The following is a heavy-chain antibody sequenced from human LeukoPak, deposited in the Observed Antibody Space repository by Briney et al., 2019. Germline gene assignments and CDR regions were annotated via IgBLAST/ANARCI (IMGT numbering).Heavy chain of an antibody. CDR1: GFTFRNYG. CDR2: LWYDGRNK. J-gene: IGHJ4*02. Sequence: GTSLRLSCAPSGFTFRNYGMHWVRQAPGKGLEWVSGLWYDGRNKAYADSVKGRFTISRDNSENMLYLQMNSLRDEDTAVYYCARGLMTPNTYCNLWGQGTLVTVSS. CDR3: ARGLMTPNTYCNL. D-gene: IGHD2-8*01. V-gene: IGHV3-33*01.